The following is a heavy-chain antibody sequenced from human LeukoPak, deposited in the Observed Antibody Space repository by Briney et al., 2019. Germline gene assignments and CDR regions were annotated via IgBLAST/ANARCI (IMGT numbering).Heavy chain of an antibody. D-gene: IGHD4-17*01. V-gene: IGHV1-69*06. CDR2: IIPIFGTA. J-gene: IGHJ6*03. Sequence: ASVKVSCKASGGTFSSYAISWVRQAPGQGLEWMGGIIPIFGTANYAQKFQGRVTITADKSTSTAYMELSSLRSEDTAVYYCARGVDYGDYGLGYYYYMDVWGKGTTVTVSS. CDR3: ARGVDYGDYGLGYYYYMDV. CDR1: GGTFSSYA.